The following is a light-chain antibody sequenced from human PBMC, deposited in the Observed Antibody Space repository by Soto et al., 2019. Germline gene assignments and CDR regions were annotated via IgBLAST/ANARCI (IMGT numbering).Light chain of an antibody. V-gene: IGLV2-14*03. Sequence: QSVLTQPASVSGSPGQSVTISCTGTSSDIGAYNYVSWYQQHTGKAPKVMIYDVSNRPSGVANRFSGSKSGYTASLTISGLQADDEADYYCSSYATHRDVLFGGGTKLTVL. CDR2: DVS. CDR3: SSYATHRDVL. J-gene: IGLJ2*01. CDR1: SSDIGAYNY.